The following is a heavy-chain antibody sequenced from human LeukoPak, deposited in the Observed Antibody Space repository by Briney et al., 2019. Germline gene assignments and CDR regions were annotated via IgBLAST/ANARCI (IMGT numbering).Heavy chain of an antibody. J-gene: IGHJ3*02. Sequence: SETLSLTCTVSGGSISSYYWSWIPLPPGKGLEWIGYLSKSGNTNYSPSLKSRVTIFGDTSKNQFFLKLSSVTAADTAVYYCARARYVNSFYAFDIWGQGTLVTVSS. CDR2: LSKSGNT. D-gene: IGHD3-9*01. V-gene: IGHV4-59*01. CDR1: GGSISSYY. CDR3: ARARYVNSFYAFDI.